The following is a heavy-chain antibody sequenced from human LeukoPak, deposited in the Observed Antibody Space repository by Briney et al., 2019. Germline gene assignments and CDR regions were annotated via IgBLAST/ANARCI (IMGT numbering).Heavy chain of an antibody. D-gene: IGHD3-3*01. CDR3: AKTGIWSGYEVWFDP. V-gene: IGHV4-34*01. CDR1: GGSFSGYY. Sequence: PSETLSLTCAVYGGSFSGYYWSWIRQPPGKGLEWLGRVSHTGSTDYNPSLRSRVIVSVDTSKDQFSLKLSSVTAADTAVYYCAKTGIWSGYEVWFDPWGQGTLVTVSS. CDR2: VSHTGST. J-gene: IGHJ5*02.